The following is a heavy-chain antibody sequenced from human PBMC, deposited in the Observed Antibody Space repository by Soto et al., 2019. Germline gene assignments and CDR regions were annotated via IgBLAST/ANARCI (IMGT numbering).Heavy chain of an antibody. J-gene: IGHJ6*02. CDR1: GFTCSSYG. V-gene: IGHV3-33*01. CDR3: ARDRLLSSVYYYYGMDV. CDR2: IWYDGSNK. Sequence: AGSLRLSCAASGFTCSSYGRHWVRQAPGKGLEWVAVIWYDGSNKYYADSVKGRFTISRDNSKNTLYLQMNSLRAEDTAVYYCARDRLLSSVYYYYGMDVWGQGTTVTVSS.